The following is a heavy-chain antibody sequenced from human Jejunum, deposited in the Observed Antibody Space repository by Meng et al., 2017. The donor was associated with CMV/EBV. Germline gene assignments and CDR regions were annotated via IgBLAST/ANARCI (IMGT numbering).Heavy chain of an antibody. CDR3: ARSTPSQTDYWG. Sequence: FSSYWMHWVRQAPGKGLVWVARIDSDESNTSDESKTGYADSVKGRFTISRDNAKNTLYLQMNSLRADDTAVYYCARSTPSQTDYWGWGQGTLVTVSS. D-gene: IGHD7-27*01. V-gene: IGHV3-74*01. CDR1: FSSYW. CDR2: IDSDESNT. J-gene: IGHJ4*02.